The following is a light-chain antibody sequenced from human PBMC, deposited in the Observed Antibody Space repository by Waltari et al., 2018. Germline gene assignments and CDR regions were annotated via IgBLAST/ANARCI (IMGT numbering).Light chain of an antibody. CDR3: SSFTSSSTWV. CDR2: DVT. V-gene: IGLV2-14*03. CDR1: TTDVCGYHY. Sequence: SALTQPPSLSESPGQSITISCTGSTTDVCGYHYVSWYQQHPGKAPKLMIYDVTNRPSGVSNRFSGSKSGNTASLTISGLQAEDEADYYCSSFTSSSTWVFGGGTKLTVL. J-gene: IGLJ3*02.